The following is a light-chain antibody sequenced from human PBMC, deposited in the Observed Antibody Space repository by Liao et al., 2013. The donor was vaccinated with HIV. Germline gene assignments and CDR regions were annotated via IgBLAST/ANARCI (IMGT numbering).Light chain of an antibody. CDR2: QDS. CDR3: QAWDSSTLXV. CDR1: KLGDKY. V-gene: IGLV3-1*01. Sequence: SYELTQPPSVSVSPGQTASITCSGDKLGDKYACWYQQKPGQSPVLVIYQDSKRPSGIPERFSGSNSGNTATLTISGTQAMDEADYYCQAWDSSTLXVFGTGT. J-gene: IGLJ1*01.